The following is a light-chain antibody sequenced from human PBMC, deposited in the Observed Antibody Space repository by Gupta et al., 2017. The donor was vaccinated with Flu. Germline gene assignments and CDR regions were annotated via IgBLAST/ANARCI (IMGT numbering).Light chain of an antibody. V-gene: IGLV2-14*01. CDR2: EVS. CDR1: SSDVGGYNY. J-gene: IGLJ3*02. Sequence: QSALTQPASVSGSPGQSITISCTGTSSDVGGYNYVSWYQHHPGKAPKLMIYEVSDRPSGVSNRFSGSKSGNTASLTISGLQAEDEADYYCNSHTSNNNWVFGGGTKVTVL. CDR3: NSHTSNNNWV.